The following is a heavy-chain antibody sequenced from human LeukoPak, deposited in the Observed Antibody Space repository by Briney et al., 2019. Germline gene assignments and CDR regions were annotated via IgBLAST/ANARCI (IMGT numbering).Heavy chain of an antibody. CDR1: VYTFTTYG. Sequence: ASVTVSFTSSVYTFTTYGISWVRQAPGQGLEWMGWISAYNGNTKYAQKLQGRVTMTTDTSTSTAYMELKSLRSDDTAVYYCARDQMGGSYYGYFQHWGQGTLVTVSS. D-gene: IGHD1-26*01. CDR2: ISAYNGNT. J-gene: IGHJ1*01. V-gene: IGHV1-18*01. CDR3: ARDQMGGSYYGYFQH.